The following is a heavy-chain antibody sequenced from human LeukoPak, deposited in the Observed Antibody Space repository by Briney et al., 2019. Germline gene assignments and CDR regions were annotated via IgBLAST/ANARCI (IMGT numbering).Heavy chain of an antibody. CDR2: TYYSSST. CDR1: GASISSSTYY. CDR3: ATPGRIAVAGQFDY. Sequence: SETLSLTCTVSGASISSSTYYWGWIRQPPGEGLEWIGYTYYSSSTYYNPSLKSRVTISVDASKNQFSLVLNSVTAADTAVYYCATPGRIAVAGQFDYWGQGTLVTVSS. D-gene: IGHD6-19*01. V-gene: IGHV4-39*01. J-gene: IGHJ4*02.